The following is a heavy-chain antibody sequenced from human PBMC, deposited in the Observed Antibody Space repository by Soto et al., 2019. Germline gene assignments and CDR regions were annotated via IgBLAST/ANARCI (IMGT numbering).Heavy chain of an antibody. CDR2: ISSSSSNT. Sequence: RLSCAAPGFTFSDYYISWIRQAPGKGLEWVSYISSSSSNTNYADSVKGRFTISRDNAKNSLYLQMNSLRAEDTAVYYCARVSLTYNDLWSGYYFDYWGQGTLVTVSS. V-gene: IGHV3-11*06. J-gene: IGHJ4*02. D-gene: IGHD3-3*01. CDR3: ARVSLTYNDLWSGYYFDY. CDR1: GFTFSDYY.